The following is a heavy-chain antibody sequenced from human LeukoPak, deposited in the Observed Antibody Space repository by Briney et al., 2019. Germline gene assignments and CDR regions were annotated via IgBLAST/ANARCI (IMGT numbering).Heavy chain of an antibody. Sequence: PGGSLRLSCAASGFTFNNYAMHWVRQAPGKGLEYVSGISSNGVATYYANSVKGRFTISRDNSKYTLYLQMASLRAEDMAVYYCARRFASIEFFSDYWGQGALVTVSS. D-gene: IGHD2-21*01. J-gene: IGHJ4*02. CDR2: ISSNGVAT. V-gene: IGHV3-64*01. CDR1: GFTFNNYA. CDR3: ARRFASIEFFSDY.